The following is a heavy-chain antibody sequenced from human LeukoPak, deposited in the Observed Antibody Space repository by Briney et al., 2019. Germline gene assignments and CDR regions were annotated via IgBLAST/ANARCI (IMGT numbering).Heavy chain of an antibody. J-gene: IGHJ4*02. D-gene: IGHD3-16*01. CDR3: ATQFGLPSSADSTFDY. V-gene: IGHV1-2*02. Sequence: ASVKVSCKASGYTFTSYDINWVRQATGQGLEWMGWINPNSGGTNYAQKFQGRVTMTRDTSISTAYMELSRLRSDDTAVYYCATQFGLPSSADSTFDYWGQGTLVTVSS. CDR1: GYTFTSYD. CDR2: INPNSGGT.